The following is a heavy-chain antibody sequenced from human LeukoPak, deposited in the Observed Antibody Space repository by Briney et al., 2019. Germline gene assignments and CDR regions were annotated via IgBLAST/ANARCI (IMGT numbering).Heavy chain of an antibody. D-gene: IGHD3-10*01. CDR1: GFTFSSYA. CDR3: AKDLLGGGYRGPQGYFDY. V-gene: IGHV3-30-3*01. CDR2: ISYDGSNK. Sequence: GGSLRLSCAASGFTFSSYAMHWVRQAPGKGLEWVAVISYDGSNKYYADSVKGRFTISRDNSKNTLYLQMNSLRAEDTAVYYCAKDLLGGGYRGPQGYFDYWGQGTLVTVSS. J-gene: IGHJ4*02.